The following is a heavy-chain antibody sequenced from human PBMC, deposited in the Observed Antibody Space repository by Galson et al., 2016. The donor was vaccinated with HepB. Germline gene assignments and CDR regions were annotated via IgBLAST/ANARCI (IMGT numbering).Heavy chain of an antibody. CDR1: GFTFSTYA. D-gene: IGHD2-15*01. Sequence: SLRLSCAASGFTFSTYAMSWVRQAPGKGLEWVSSISGGGATYYPDSVKGRFTISRDNSKNPLYLQMNSLRAEDTAVYYCAKRVEAYFDYWGQGTLVTVSS. CDR2: ISGGGAT. CDR3: AKRVEAYFDY. V-gene: IGHV3-23*01. J-gene: IGHJ4*02.